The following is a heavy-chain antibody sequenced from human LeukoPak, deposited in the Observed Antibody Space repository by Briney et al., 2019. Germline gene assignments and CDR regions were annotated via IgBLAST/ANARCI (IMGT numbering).Heavy chain of an antibody. Sequence: GGSLRLSCAASGFTFSSYGMRWVRQAPGKGLEWVAVISYDGSNKYYADSVKGRFTISRDNSKNTLYLQMNSLRAEDTAVYYCAKGKGRAVAGTTGKDWGQGTLVTVSS. CDR3: AKGKGRAVAGTTGKD. J-gene: IGHJ4*02. D-gene: IGHD6-19*01. CDR1: GFTFSSYG. V-gene: IGHV3-30*18. CDR2: ISYDGSNK.